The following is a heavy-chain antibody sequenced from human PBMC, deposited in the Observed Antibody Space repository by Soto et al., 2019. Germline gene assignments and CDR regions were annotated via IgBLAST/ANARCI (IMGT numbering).Heavy chain of an antibody. CDR3: ATDFGSGSYYPDY. D-gene: IGHD3-10*01. V-gene: IGHV4-31*03. J-gene: IGHJ4*02. CDR1: GGSISSGSYY. Sequence: QVQLQESGPGLVKPSQTLSLTCTVSGGSISSGSYYWSWIRQHPGKGLEWIGYIYYGGNTYYNPSLKGRVSISVDTSKNQFSLKVNSVTAADTAVYYCATDFGSGSYYPDYWGQGTLVTFSS. CDR2: IYYGGNT.